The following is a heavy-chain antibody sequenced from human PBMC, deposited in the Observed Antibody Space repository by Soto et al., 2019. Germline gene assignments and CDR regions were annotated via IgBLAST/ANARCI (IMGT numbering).Heavy chain of an antibody. J-gene: IGHJ6*02. Sequence: ASLKVSCKTSGYTFIDYYMHWVRQAPVQGLEWMGWINPRNGVTNYAQKFQGRVAMTRDTSISTAYMELSRLTSDDTAVYYCARLQPPSLSYYALYFWG. CDR2: INPRNGVT. V-gene: IGHV1-2*02. D-gene: IGHD2-21*01. CDR1: GYTFIDYY. CDR3: ARLQPPSLSYYALYF.